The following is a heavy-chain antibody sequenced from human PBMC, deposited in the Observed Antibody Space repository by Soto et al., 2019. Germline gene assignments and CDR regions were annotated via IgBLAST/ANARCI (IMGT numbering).Heavy chain of an antibody. J-gene: IGHJ4*02. Sequence: TLSLTWTVSGGSISSGGYYCIWIRQHPGKGLEWIGYIYYSGSTYYNPSLKSRVTISVDTSKNQFSLKLSSVTAADTAVYYCAARNMVRGVRGLDYWGQGTLVTVSS. CDR3: AARNMVRGVRGLDY. CDR1: GGSISSGGYY. D-gene: IGHD3-10*01. CDR2: IYYSGST. V-gene: IGHV4-31*02.